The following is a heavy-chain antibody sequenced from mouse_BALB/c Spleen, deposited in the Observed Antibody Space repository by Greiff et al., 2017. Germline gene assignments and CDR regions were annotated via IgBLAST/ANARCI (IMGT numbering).Heavy chain of an antibody. CDR1: GFTFSSFG. Sequence: EVMLVESGGGLVQPGGSRKLSCAASGFTFSSFGMHWVRQAPEKGLEWVAYISSGSSTIYYADTVKGRFTISRDNPKNTLFLQMTSLRSEDTAMYYCARFNWYFDVWGAGTTVTVSA. V-gene: IGHV5-17*02. J-gene: IGHJ1*01. CDR2: ISSGSSTI. CDR3: ARFNWYFDV.